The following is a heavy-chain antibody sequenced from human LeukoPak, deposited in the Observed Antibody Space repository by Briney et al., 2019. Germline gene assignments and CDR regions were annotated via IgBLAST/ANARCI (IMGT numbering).Heavy chain of an antibody. D-gene: IGHD6-13*01. CDR1: GFTFSTYA. CDR3: AKDLRIAATGTTGDY. V-gene: IGHV3-30*02. J-gene: IGHJ4*02. CDR2: IRFDLSNK. Sequence: PGGSLILSCAASGFTFSTYAMHWVRQAPGKGLEWVGFIRFDLSNKFHADSVKGRFTISRDNSKNTLYLQMNSLRADDTAVYYCAKDLRIAATGTTGDYWGQGTLVTVSS.